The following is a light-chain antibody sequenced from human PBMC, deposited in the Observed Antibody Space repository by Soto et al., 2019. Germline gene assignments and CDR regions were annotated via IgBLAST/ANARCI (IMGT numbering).Light chain of an antibody. Sequence: QSALTQPRSVSGSPGQSVTISCTGTSSDVGGYNYVSWYQQYPGKAPKLIIYDVSKRPSGVPDRFSGSKSGNTASLTISGLQAEDEADYYCCSDAGSYTWVFGGGTKLTVL. V-gene: IGLV2-11*01. J-gene: IGLJ3*02. CDR2: DVS. CDR1: SSDVGGYNY. CDR3: CSDAGSYTWV.